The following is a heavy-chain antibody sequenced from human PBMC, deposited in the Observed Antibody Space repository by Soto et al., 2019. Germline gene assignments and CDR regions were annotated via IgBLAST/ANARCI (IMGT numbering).Heavy chain of an antibody. CDR3: AGADKNCSSTSCYPPFYYYYYMDV. V-gene: IGHV4-39*01. CDR1: GGSISSSSYY. CDR2: IYYSGST. D-gene: IGHD2-2*01. J-gene: IGHJ6*03. Sequence: QLQLQESGPGLVKPSETLSLTCTVSGGSISSSSYYWGWIRQPPGKGLEWIGSIYYSGSTYYNPSLKSRVTISVDTSKNQFSLKLSSVTAADTAVYYCAGADKNCSSTSCYPPFYYYYYMDVWGKGTTVTVSS.